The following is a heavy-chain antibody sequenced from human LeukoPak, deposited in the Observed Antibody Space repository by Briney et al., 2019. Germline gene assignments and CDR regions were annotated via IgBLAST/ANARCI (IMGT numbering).Heavy chain of an antibody. CDR2: IKGRTDGGTP. J-gene: IGHJ4*02. D-gene: IGHD6-13*01. CDR1: GFTFSSAW. Sequence: GGSLRLSCAASGFTFSSAWMTWVRQAPGKGLEWVGRIKGRTDGGTPDYAAPLKGRFTISRDHSEDTLYLQMDSLKTEDTAVYYCILAAAGPAYWGQGALVTVFS. CDR3: ILAAAGPAY. V-gene: IGHV3-15*01.